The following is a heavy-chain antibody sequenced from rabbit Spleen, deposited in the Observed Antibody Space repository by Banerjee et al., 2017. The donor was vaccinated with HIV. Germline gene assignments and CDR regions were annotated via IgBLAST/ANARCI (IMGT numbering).Heavy chain of an antibody. CDR3: ARDGAGGSYFAL. D-gene: IGHD8-1*01. J-gene: IGHJ6*01. CDR2: IDPVFGIT. CDR1: GFTLSSYY. V-gene: IGHV1S7*01. Sequence: QLKESGGGLVQPGGSLKLSCKASGFTLSSYYMKWVRQAPGKGLEWIGYIDPVFGITYYANWVNGRFSISRENAQNTVFLQMTSLTAADTATYFCARDGAGGSYFALWGPGTLVTVS.